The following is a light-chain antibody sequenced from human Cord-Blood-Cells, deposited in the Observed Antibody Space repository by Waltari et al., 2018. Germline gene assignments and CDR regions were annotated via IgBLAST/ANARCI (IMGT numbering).Light chain of an antibody. Sequence: EIVLTQSPATLSLSPGERATLSCRASQSVRSYLAWYQQKPGQAPRLLIYDASNRATGIPARFSGSGSGTDFTLTISSLEPEDFAVYYCQQRSNWPPHFGGGTKVEIK. CDR2: DAS. CDR3: QQRSNWPPH. J-gene: IGKJ4*01. CDR1: QSVRSY. V-gene: IGKV3-11*01.